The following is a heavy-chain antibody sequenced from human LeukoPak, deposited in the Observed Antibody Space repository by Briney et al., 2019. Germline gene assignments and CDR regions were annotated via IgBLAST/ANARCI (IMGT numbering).Heavy chain of an antibody. V-gene: IGHV3-15*01. Sequence: GGSLRLSCAASGFSFMNAWMIWVRQAPGEGLEWVGRVKRKSDGETTDYPAPVKGRFTISRDDSKNTLYLQMNSLKVEDTAVYYCTSRVVTTNDYWGQGTLVTVSS. D-gene: IGHD2-21*02. CDR3: TSRVVTTNDY. J-gene: IGHJ4*02. CDR2: VKRKSDGETT. CDR1: GFSFMNAW.